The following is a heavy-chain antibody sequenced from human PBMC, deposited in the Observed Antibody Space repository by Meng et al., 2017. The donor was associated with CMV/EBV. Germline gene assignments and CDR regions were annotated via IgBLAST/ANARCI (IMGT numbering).Heavy chain of an antibody. CDR3: ARDQQLGYYYGMDV. CDR1: EFTFSSYV. CDR2: ISGSSTYI. D-gene: IGHD6-6*01. J-gene: IGHJ6*02. Sequence: GESLKISCAASEFTFSSYVMNWVRQAPGKGLEWVSSISGSSTYIYYADSVKGRFTISRDNARKSLYLQMNSLRAEDTAVYYCARDQQLGYYYGMDVWGQGTTVTVSS. V-gene: IGHV3-21*01.